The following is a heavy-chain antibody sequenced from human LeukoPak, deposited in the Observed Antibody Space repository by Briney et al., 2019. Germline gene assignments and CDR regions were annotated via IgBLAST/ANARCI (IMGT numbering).Heavy chain of an antibody. CDR1: GFTFSSYA. D-gene: IGHD5-24*01. J-gene: IGHJ3*02. V-gene: IGHV3-64*01. CDR2: ISSNGGST. CDR3: ARAGEMALGDI. Sequence: GGSLRLSCAASGFTFSSYAMHWVRQAPGKGLEYVSAISSNGGSTYYANSVKGRFTISRDNSKNTLYLQMGSLRAEDMAVYYCARAGEMALGDIWGQGTMVTVSS.